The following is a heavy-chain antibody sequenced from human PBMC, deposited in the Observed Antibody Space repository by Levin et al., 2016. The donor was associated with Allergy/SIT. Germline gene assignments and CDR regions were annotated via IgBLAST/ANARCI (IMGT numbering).Heavy chain of an antibody. Sequence: WVRQAPGQGLEWMGGIIPIFGTANYAQKFQGRVTITADESTSTAYMELSSLRSEDTAVYYCARDRDSSSALGYWGQGTLVTVSS. V-gene: IGHV1-69*01. J-gene: IGHJ4*02. CDR2: IIPIFGTA. D-gene: IGHD6-6*01. CDR3: ARDRDSSSALGY.